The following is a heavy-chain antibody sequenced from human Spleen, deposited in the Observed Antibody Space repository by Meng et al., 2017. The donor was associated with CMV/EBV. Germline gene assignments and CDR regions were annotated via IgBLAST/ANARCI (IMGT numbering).Heavy chain of an antibody. D-gene: IGHD4-11*01. CDR1: GFTFSNYW. J-gene: IGHJ4*02. CDR2: IKEDGSEN. Sequence: GGSLRLSCAASGFTFSNYWMTWVRLTPGKGLEWEANIKEDGSENYYVDSVKGRFTISRDNAKNSLYLQMNSLRAEDTAMYYCATTVTTWEDYWGQGTLVTVSS. V-gene: IGHV3-7*01. CDR3: ATTVTTWEDY.